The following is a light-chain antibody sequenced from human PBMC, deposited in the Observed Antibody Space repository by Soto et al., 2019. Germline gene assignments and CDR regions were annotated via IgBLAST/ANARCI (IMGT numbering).Light chain of an antibody. CDR3: KQYNNWPLN. J-gene: IGKJ4*01. V-gene: IGKV3-15*01. CDR1: QSVSTN. CDR2: GAS. Sequence: EVVVTQSPATLSVSPGERVTLSCRASQSVSTNLAWYQQKPGQAPRHLISGASTRATDIPDRFSGSGSGTEFTLTISSLQSEDLAVYYCKQYNNWPLNFGGGNKVEIK.